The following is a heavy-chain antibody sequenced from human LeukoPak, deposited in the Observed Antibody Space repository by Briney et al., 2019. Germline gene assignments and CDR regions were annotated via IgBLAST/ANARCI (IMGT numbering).Heavy chain of an antibody. J-gene: IGHJ4*02. CDR1: GYSISSGFY. CDR3: ARLFGSGSYKPPASTDY. CDR2: IYHNGNR. D-gene: IGHD1-26*01. V-gene: IGHV4-38-2*01. Sequence: PSETLSLTCAVSGYSISSGFYWAWIRQPPGKGLEWIATIYHNGNRFYNPSLRSRVSISVDTSENVFSLNLSSGAAADTAVYYCARLFGSGSYKPPASTDYWGQGTLVTVSS.